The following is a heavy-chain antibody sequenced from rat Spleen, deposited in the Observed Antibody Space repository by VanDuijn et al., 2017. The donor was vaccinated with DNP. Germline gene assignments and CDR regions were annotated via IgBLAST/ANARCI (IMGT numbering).Heavy chain of an antibody. CDR1: GYSITSNF. CDR3: TKDLQWYAMDA. J-gene: IGHJ4*01. CDR2: ISYSGSA. Sequence: EVQLQESGPGLVKPSQSLSLTCSVTGYSITSNFWGWIRKFPGNTMEWIGHISYSGSASFNPSLKSRISITRDTSKNQFFLQLNSLTTEDTATYYCTKDLQWYAMDAWGQGTSVTVSS. V-gene: IGHV3-1*01. D-gene: IGHD1-1*01.